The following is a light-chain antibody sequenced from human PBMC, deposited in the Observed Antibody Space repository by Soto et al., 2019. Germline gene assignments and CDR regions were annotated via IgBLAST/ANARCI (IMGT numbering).Light chain of an antibody. CDR3: QQYGSSPIT. CDR2: GAS. V-gene: IGKV3-20*01. CDR1: QSVSSR. J-gene: IGKJ5*01. Sequence: EIVLTQSPGTLSLSPVERATLSCRANQSVSSRLAWYQQKPGQAPRLLISGASSRATGIPDRFSGSGSATDFTLTISRLEPEDFALYYCQQYGSSPITFGQGTRLENK.